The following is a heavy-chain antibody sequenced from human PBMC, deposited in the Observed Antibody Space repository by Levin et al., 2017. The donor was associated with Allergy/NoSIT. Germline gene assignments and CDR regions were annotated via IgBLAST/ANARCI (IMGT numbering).Heavy chain of an antibody. V-gene: IGHV3-23*01. J-gene: IGHJ4*02. CDR1: GFTFSSYA. Sequence: GGSLRLSCAASGFTFSSYAMSWVRQAPGKGLEWVSAISGSGGSTYYADSVKGRFTISRDNSKNTLYLQMNSLRAEDTAVYYCAKDQASYYGSGSYYFWGQGTLVTVSS. D-gene: IGHD3-10*01. CDR3: AKDQASYYGSGSYYF. CDR2: ISGSGGST.